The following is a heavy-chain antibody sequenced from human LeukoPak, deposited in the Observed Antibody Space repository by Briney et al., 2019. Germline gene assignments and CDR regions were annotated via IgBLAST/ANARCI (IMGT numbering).Heavy chain of an antibody. CDR2: ISAYNCNT. CDR1: GYTFTSYG. V-gene: IGHV1-18*01. CDR3: ARVPMKGIAVAGEFDY. D-gene: IGHD6-19*01. Sequence: ASVKVSCKASGYTFTSYGISWVRQAPGQGLEWMVWISAYNCNTNYAQKHQGSVTMTTDTSTSTAYMELRSLRSDDTAAYYCARVPMKGIAVAGEFDYWGQGTLVTVSS. J-gene: IGHJ4*02.